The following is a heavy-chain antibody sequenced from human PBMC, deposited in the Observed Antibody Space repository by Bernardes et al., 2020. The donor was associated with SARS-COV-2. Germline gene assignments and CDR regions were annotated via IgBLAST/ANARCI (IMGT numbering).Heavy chain of an antibody. J-gene: IGHJ4*02. Sequence: SDTLPLTCTVSGGSISSPSWSWIRQPAGQGLEWIGRIYSSGSTNYSPSLKSRVTMSVDTSKHQFSLRLSSVTAADTAVYYCARVYLYGVTSYFDYWGQGTLVTGSS. V-gene: IGHV4-4*07. CDR3: ARVYLYGVTSYFDY. D-gene: IGHD5-18*01. CDR2: IYSSGST. CDR1: GGSISSPS.